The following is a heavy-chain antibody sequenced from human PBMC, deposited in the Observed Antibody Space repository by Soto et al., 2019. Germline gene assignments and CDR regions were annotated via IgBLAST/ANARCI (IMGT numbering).Heavy chain of an antibody. V-gene: IGHV4-31*02. J-gene: IGHJ4*02. CDR2: IFNSGTT. CDR1: GASTVSHYH. D-gene: IGHD1-26*01. Sequence: SETLSLTCSVSGASTVSHYHWTWIRQPPGKGLEWMGYIFNSGTTFYNPSLTSRLSISMDTSGNHFSLELRSVTAADTAVYYCALALGPTTGLDYWGQGTLVTVS. CDR3: ALALGPTTGLDY.